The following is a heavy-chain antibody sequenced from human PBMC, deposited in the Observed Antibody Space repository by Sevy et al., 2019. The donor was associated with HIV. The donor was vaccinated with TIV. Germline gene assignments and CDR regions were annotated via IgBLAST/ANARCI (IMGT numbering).Heavy chain of an antibody. Sequence: GGSLRLSCAASGFTFSTYSMNWVRQAPAKGLEWVSYISSSSVTIYYTDSVKGRFTISRDNAKNSLYLQMNSLRDEDTAVYYCARVSDIVVGSFDYWGQGTLVTVSS. CDR3: ARVSDIVVGSFDY. CDR1: GFTFSTYS. D-gene: IGHD2-15*01. J-gene: IGHJ4*02. CDR2: ISSSSVTI. V-gene: IGHV3-48*02.